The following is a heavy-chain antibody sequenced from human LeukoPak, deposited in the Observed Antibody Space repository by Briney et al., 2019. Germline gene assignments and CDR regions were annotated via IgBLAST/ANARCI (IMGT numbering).Heavy chain of an antibody. CDR3: AQHWNC. V-gene: IGHV3-30*03. Sequence: PGGSLRLSCTASGFTFSTYAMHWVRQAPGKGLEWVAIISHDGSLKSYANSVEGRFSISRDNSKSTLYLQMNSLRAEDTAVYFCAQHWNCWGQGSLVTVSS. CDR2: ISHDGSLK. CDR1: GFTFSTYA. D-gene: IGHD1-7*01. J-gene: IGHJ4*02.